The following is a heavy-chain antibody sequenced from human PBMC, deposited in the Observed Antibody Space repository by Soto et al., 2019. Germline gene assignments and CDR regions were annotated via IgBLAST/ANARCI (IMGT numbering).Heavy chain of an antibody. Sequence: QVQLQQWGAGLLKPSETLSLTCAVYVGSFSGYYWSWIRQPPGKGLEWIGEINHSGSTNYNPSLKSRVTISVDTSKNQFSLKLSSVTAADTAVYYCARGRPYYHGVFDYWGQGTLVTVSS. J-gene: IGHJ4*02. D-gene: IGHD2-2*01. CDR3: ARGRPYYHGVFDY. CDR1: VGSFSGYY. CDR2: INHSGST. V-gene: IGHV4-34*01.